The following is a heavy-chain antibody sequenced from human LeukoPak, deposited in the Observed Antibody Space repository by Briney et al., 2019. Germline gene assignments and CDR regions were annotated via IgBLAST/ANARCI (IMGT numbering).Heavy chain of an antibody. J-gene: IGHJ4*02. D-gene: IGHD6-6*01. Sequence: PSETLSLTCTVSGGSISSGDYYWSWIRQPPGKGLEWIGYIYYSGSTYYNPSLKSRVTLSVDTSKNQFSLKVNSVTAADTAVYYCARRMAAPRTRYFDYWGQGTLVTVSS. CDR1: GGSISSGDYY. CDR3: ARRMAAPRTRYFDY. V-gene: IGHV4-30-4*02. CDR2: IYYSGST.